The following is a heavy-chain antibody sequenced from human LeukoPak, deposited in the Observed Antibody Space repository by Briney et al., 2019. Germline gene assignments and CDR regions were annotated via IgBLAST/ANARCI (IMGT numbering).Heavy chain of an antibody. J-gene: IGHJ4*02. D-gene: IGHD5-12*01. CDR3: ARGPSGYHNT. CDR2: ISGSGGST. V-gene: IGHV3-23*01. Sequence: GSLRLSCAASGFTFSSYGMSWVRQAPGKGLEWVSAISGSGGSTYYADSVKGRFSISRDNSKNTLYLQMNSLRAEDTAVYYCARGPSGYHNTGGQGTLVTVSS. CDR1: GFTFSSYG.